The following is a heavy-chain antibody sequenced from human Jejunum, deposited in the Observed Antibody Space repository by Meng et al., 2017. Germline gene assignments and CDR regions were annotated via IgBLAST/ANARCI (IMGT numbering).Heavy chain of an antibody. V-gene: IGHV3-23*01. Sequence: GESLKISCAASGFTFSVYVMTWVRQAPGKGLEWVSAISGSGGSTYYADSVKGRVTISRDNSKNTLYLQMNSLRAEDTAVYYCAKATDNGWYYFDYWGQGTLVTVSS. CDR2: ISGSGGST. CDR3: AKATDNGWYYFDY. J-gene: IGHJ4*02. CDR1: GFTFSVYV. D-gene: IGHD6-19*01.